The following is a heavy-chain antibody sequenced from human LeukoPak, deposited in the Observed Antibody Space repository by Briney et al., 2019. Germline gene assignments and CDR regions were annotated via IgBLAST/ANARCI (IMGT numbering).Heavy chain of an antibody. CDR3: ASGIVAVGTY. V-gene: IGHV1-46*01. CDR2: INPSDGST. CDR1: GDIFTSHY. D-gene: IGHD6-13*01. J-gene: IGHJ4*02. Sequence: ASVKVSCEASGDIFTSHYMHWVRQAPGQGLEWMGIINPSDGSTSYAQKFQGRVTMTRDTPTSTGYMEVSSLRSEDTAVYYCASGIVAVGTYWGQGTLVTVSS.